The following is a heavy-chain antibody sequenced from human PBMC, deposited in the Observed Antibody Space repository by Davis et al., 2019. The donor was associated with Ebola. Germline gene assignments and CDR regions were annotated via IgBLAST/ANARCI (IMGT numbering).Heavy chain of an antibody. V-gene: IGHV1-46*04. CDR3: GRDSPLTAGGTGHHGLDV. Sequence: AASVKVSCKASGYTFTSYYIHWVRQAPGQGLEWMGIINPSAGTTSYAQKLQGRVTMTRDTSTNTVYMELSSLRSEDTAVYYCGRDSPLTAGGTGHHGLDVWGRGTTVTVSS. CDR2: INPSAGTT. J-gene: IGHJ6*04. D-gene: IGHD6-13*01. CDR1: GYTFTSYY.